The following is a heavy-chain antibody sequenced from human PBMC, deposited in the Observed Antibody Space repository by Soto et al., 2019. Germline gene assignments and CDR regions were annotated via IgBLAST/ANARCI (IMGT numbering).Heavy chain of an antibody. J-gene: IGHJ4*02. CDR3: AREGRWELKRAGVY. V-gene: IGHV1-2*02. Sequence: QVQLVQSGAEVRKPGASVTVSCKASGYTFTTYYMFWVRQAPGQGLEWMGWINPTGGGTNYAQKFQGRVTMTMNTSTSTAYMELSRLTSHDTAIYYCAREGRWELKRAGVYWGRGTLVTVSS. CDR2: INPTGGGT. CDR1: GYTFTTYY. D-gene: IGHD1-26*01.